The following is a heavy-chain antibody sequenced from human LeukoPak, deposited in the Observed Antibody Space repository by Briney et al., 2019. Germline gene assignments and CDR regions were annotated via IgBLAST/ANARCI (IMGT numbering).Heavy chain of an antibody. V-gene: IGHV4-59*01. J-gene: IGHJ4*02. CDR3: ARGVYIAAAQYGY. D-gene: IGHD6-13*01. CDR1: GGSISSYY. CDR2: IYYSGTT. Sequence: SETLSLTCTISGGSISSYYWSRIRQPPGKGLEWIGYIYYSGTTNYNPSLKSRVTISVDTSKNQFSLKLSSVTAADTAVYYCARGVYIAAAQYGYWGQGTLVTVSS.